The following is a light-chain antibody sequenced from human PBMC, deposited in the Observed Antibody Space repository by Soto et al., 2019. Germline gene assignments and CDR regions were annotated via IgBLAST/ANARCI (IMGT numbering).Light chain of an antibody. CDR2: GAS. V-gene: IGKV3-20*01. CDR3: QQYGSSPYT. J-gene: IGKJ2*01. CDR1: QTVSTS. Sequence: EIVMTQSPATLSVSPGERATLSCRASQTVSTSLAWYQQKPGRAPRLLIYGASTRASGVPARFSGSGSGTDFTLTIDRLEPEDFAVYYCQQYGSSPYTFGQGTKVDIK.